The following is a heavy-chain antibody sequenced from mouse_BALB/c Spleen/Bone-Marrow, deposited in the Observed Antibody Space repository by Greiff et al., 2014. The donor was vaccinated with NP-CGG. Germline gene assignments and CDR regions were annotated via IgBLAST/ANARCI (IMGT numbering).Heavy chain of an antibody. J-gene: IGHJ2*01. CDR3: ANYYGSSSY. CDR1: GYTFTSSW. Sequence: VKLMESGPVLVRPGASVKLSCKASGYTFTSSWMHWAKQRPGQGLEWIGEIHPNSGNTNYNEKFKGKATLTVDTSSSTAYVDLSSLTSEDSAVYYCANYYGSSSYWGQGTTLTVSS. CDR2: IHPNSGNT. V-gene: IGHV1S130*01. D-gene: IGHD1-1*01.